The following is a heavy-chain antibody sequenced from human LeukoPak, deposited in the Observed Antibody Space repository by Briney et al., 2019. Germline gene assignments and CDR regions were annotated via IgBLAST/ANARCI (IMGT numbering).Heavy chain of an antibody. Sequence: ESLKISCKGSGNSFTYYLHGWGRHRPGKVLEWMGSIQPGDSNTRYRPSFQGQVTISVDKSNGTAYLQWRSLKASDTAMYYCARQDGNSKYYFDYWGQGTLVTVSS. CDR1: GNSFTYYL. V-gene: IGHV5-51*01. D-gene: IGHD1-1*01. CDR2: IQPGDSNT. CDR3: ARQDGNSKYYFDY. J-gene: IGHJ4*02.